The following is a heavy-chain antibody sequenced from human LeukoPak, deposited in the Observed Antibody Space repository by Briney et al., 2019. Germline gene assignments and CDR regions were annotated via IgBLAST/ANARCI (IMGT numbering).Heavy chain of an antibody. J-gene: IGHJ4*02. CDR1: GGTFSSYA. D-gene: IGHD3-22*01. V-gene: IGHV1-69*13. CDR2: IIPIFGTA. Sequence: SVKVSRKASGGTFSSYAISWVRLAPGQGLEWMGGIIPIFGTANYAQKFQGRVTITADESTSTAYMELSSLRSEDTAVYYCARVNYYDSSGYYYLVIWGQGTLVTVSS. CDR3: ARVNYYDSSGYYYLVI.